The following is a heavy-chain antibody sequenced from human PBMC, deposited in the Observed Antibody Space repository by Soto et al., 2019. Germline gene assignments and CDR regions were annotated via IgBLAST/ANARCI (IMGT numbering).Heavy chain of an antibody. CDR1: GGSISSSSYY. Sequence: SETLSLTCTVSGGSISSSSYYWGWIRQPPGKGLEWIGSIYYSGSTYYSPSLKSRVTISVDTSKNQFSLKLSSVTAADTAVYYCARRLGAGKDYFDYWGQGTLVTVS. J-gene: IGHJ4*02. V-gene: IGHV4-39*01. CDR2: IYYSGST. CDR3: ARRLGAGKDYFDY. D-gene: IGHD6-19*01.